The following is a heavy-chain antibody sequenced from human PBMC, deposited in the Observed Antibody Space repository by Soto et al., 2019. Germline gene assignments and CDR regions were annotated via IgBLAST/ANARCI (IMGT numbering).Heavy chain of an antibody. CDR1: GFTFSSYA. V-gene: IGHV3-23*01. J-gene: IGHJ5*02. D-gene: IGHD6-19*01. CDR2: ISGSGGST. Sequence: EVQLLESGGGMVQPGGSLRLSCAASGFTFSSYAMSWVRQAPGKGLEWVSAISGSGGSTYYADSVKGRFTISRDNSKNTLYLLMNSLRAEDTAVYYCAKDRGSGWYGEWYWFDPWGQGTLVTVSS. CDR3: AKDRGSGWYGEWYWFDP.